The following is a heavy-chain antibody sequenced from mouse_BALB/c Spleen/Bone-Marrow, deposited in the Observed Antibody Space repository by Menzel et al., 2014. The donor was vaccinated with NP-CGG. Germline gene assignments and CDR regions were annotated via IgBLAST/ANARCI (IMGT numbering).Heavy chain of an antibody. J-gene: IGHJ1*01. Sequence: EVQGVESGGGLVQPGGSLRLSCATSGFTFTDYYMSWVRQPPGQALEWLGFIRNKAKGYTTGYSASVKGRFTISRDNSLSIVYLQVNTLRAEDSATYYCARDINYDSYYWYFDVWGAGTTVTVSS. CDR1: GFTFTDYY. CDR2: IRNKAKGYTT. D-gene: IGHD2-12*01. CDR3: ARDINYDSYYWYFDV. V-gene: IGHV7-3*02.